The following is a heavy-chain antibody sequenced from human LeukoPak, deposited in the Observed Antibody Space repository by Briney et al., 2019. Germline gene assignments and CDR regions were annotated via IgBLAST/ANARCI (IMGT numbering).Heavy chain of an antibody. Sequence: SETLSLTCIVSGGSISSSNYYWGWIRQPPGKGLEWIGSISYSGTTYYNPSLNSRVTISVDTSKNQFSLRLSSVTVADTAVYYCASYEVGALHGGFDYWGQGTLVTVSS. V-gene: IGHV4-39*01. CDR1: GGSISSSNYY. CDR2: ISYSGTT. D-gene: IGHD1-26*01. J-gene: IGHJ4*02. CDR3: ASYEVGALHGGFDY.